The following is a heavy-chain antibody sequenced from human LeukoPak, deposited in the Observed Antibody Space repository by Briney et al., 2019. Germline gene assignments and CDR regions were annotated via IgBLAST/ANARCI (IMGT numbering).Heavy chain of an antibody. V-gene: IGHV1-8*01. D-gene: IGHD3-3*01. J-gene: IGHJ6*02. CDR2: MNPNSSNT. Sequence: ASVKVSCKASGYTFTSYDINWVRQATGQGLEWMGWMNPNSSNTGYAQKFQGRVTMTRSTSISTAYMELSSLRSEDTAVYYCARAYDFWSGSYGMDVWGQGTTVTVSS. CDR1: GYTFTSYD. CDR3: ARAYDFWSGSYGMDV.